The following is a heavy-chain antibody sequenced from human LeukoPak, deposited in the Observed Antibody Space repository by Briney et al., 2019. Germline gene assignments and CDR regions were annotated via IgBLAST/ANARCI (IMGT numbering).Heavy chain of an antibody. CDR3: ARGHYDYVWGSYRSATKFDY. V-gene: IGHV4-59*01. J-gene: IGHJ4*02. D-gene: IGHD3-16*02. Sequence: SETLSLTCAVYGGSFSGYYWSWIRQPPGKGLEWIGYIYYSGSTNYNPSLKSRVTISVDTSKNQFSLRLSSVTAADTAVYYCARGHYDYVWGSYRSATKFDYWGQGTLVTVSS. CDR1: GGSFSGYY. CDR2: IYYSGST.